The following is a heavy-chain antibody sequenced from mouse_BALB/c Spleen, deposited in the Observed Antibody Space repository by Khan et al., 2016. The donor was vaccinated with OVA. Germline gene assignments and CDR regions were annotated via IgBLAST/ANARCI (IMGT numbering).Heavy chain of an antibody. J-gene: IGHJ1*01. D-gene: IGHD2-1*01. CDR2: ISSGSTYT. CDR3: TRDGNYAHWYFDV. CDR1: GFSFTSYT. Sequence: EVELVESGRGLVRPGGSLKLSCAASGFSFTSYTMSWVRQTPEKRLEWVATISSGSTYTYYPDSVKGRFTISRANAKNTLYLQMSSLKSEDTAVYYCTRDGNYAHWYFDVWGAGTTVTVSS. V-gene: IGHV5-6-4*01.